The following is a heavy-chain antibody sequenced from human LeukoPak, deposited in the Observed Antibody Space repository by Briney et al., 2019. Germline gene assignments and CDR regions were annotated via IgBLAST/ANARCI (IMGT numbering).Heavy chain of an antibody. Sequence: GESLKISCKGSGYSFTSYWIGWVRQMPGRGLEWMGIIYPGDSDTRYSPSFQGQVTISADKSISTAYLQWSSLKASDTAMYYCARCGSYYVYYMDVWGKGTTVTVSS. V-gene: IGHV5-51*01. CDR2: IYPGDSDT. CDR1: GYSFTSYW. D-gene: IGHD1-26*01. J-gene: IGHJ6*03. CDR3: ARCGSYYVYYMDV.